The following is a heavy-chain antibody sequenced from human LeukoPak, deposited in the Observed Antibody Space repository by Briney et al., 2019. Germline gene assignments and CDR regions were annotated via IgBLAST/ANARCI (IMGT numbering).Heavy chain of an antibody. CDR2: IYYSGST. V-gene: IGHV4-59*01. CDR3: ASGLPYYYYGMDV. Sequence: PSETLSLTCTVSGGSISSYYWSWIRQPPGKGLEWIWYIYYSGSTNYNPSLKSRVTISVDTSKKQFSLKLSSVAAADTAVYCCASGLPYYYYGMDVWGQGTMVTVSS. CDR1: GGSISSYY. D-gene: IGHD5-12*01. J-gene: IGHJ6*02.